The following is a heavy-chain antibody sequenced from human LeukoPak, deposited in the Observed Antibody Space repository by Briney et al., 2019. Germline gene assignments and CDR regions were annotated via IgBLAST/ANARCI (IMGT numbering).Heavy chain of an antibody. D-gene: IGHD3-10*01. CDR3: AKGATMVRGAVDY. CDR1: GFTFDDYT. Sequence: GESLTLSCAASGFTFDDYTMHWVRQAPGKGLEWVSLISWDGGTTYYPASMKGRFTMYRDNSKNSLYLQMNSLRTEDTALYYCAKGATMVRGAVDYWGQGTLVTVSS. CDR2: ISWDGGTT. J-gene: IGHJ4*02. V-gene: IGHV3-43*01.